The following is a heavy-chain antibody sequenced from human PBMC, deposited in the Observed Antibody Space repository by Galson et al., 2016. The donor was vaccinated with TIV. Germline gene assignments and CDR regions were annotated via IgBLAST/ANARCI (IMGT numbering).Heavy chain of an antibody. CDR1: GESFTGHY. J-gene: IGHJ4*02. CDR2: IYPSGAS. Sequence: CAVYGESFTGHYLSWVRQPPGEGLEWVSIIYPSGASYYPESTESVKGRFTISRDNSKNTVFLQINSLRVEDTAVYYCATSTMPNLGDYWGQGTLVTVST. D-gene: IGHD7-27*01. CDR3: ATSTMPNLGDY. V-gene: IGHV3-53*05.